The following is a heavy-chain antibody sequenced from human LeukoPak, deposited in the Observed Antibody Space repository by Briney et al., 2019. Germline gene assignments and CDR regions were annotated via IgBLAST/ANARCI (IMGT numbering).Heavy chain of an antibody. CDR3: ARVQGYSSSWYPGAFDY. CDR1: GGSITSSNYF. CDR2: FYHSGTI. V-gene: IGHV4-39*07. J-gene: IGHJ4*02. D-gene: IGHD6-13*01. Sequence: SQTLSLTCIVSGGSITSSNYFWGWIRQPPGKGLEWIEGFYHSGTIFYSPSLGSRVAISIDTSKNQFSLKLSSVTAADTAVYYCARVQGYSSSWYPGAFDYWGQGTLVTVSS.